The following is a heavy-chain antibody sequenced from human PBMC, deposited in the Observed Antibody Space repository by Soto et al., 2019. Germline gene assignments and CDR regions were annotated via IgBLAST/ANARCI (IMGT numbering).Heavy chain of an antibody. D-gene: IGHD3-3*01. CDR3: ARAVGSGYSNEAFDI. Sequence: GGSLRLSCAASGFTFSSYSMNWVRQAPGKGLEWVSYISSSSSTIYYADSVKGRFTISRDNAKNSLYLQMNSLRAEDTAVYYCARAVGSGYSNEAFDIWGQGTMVTVSS. CDR2: ISSSSSTI. J-gene: IGHJ3*02. CDR1: GFTFSSYS. V-gene: IGHV3-48*04.